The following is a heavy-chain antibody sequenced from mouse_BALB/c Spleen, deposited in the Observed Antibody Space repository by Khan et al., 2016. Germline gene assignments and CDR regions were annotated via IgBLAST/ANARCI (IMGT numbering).Heavy chain of an antibody. CDR3: AVGLYGNFDY. D-gene: IGHD2-1*01. J-gene: IGHJ2*01. V-gene: IGHV1-9*01. Sequence: QVRLQQSGAELMEPGASVKISCKATDYTFNNYWIEWLKQRPGHGLEWIGEILPGSDSTYYTEKVKDKATITTDTTSNTAYMQLSRLTPADSAVFYMAVGLYGNFDYWGQGTTLTVSS. CDR1: DYTFNNYW. CDR2: ILPGSDST.